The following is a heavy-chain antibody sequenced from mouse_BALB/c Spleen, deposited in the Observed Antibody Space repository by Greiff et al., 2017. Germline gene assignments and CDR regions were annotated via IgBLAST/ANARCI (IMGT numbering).Heavy chain of an antibody. CDR3: ARGCYDYEEFAY. D-gene: IGHD2-4*01. Sequence: EVQLQQSGAELVKPGASVKLSCTASGFNIKDTYMHWVKQRPEQGLEWIGRIDPANGNTKYDQKFQGKATITADTSSNTAYLQLSSLTSEDTAVYYCARGCYDYEEFAYWGQGTLVTVSA. J-gene: IGHJ3*01. CDR1: GFNIKDTY. CDR2: IDPANGNT. V-gene: IGHV14-3*02.